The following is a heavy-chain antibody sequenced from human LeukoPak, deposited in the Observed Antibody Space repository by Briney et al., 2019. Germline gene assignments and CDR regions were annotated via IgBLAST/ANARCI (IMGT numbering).Heavy chain of an antibody. V-gene: IGHV5-51*01. J-gene: IGHJ4*02. Sequence: GESLEISCKGSGYSFTNYWIGWVRQMPGKGLEWMGIINPGDSDTRYSPSFQGQVTFSADKSITTAYLQWNSLKASDTATYYCARQAAYQQPFDHWGQGTLVTVSS. CDR1: GYSFTNYW. D-gene: IGHD2-2*01. CDR3: ARQAAYQQPFDH. CDR2: INPGDSDT.